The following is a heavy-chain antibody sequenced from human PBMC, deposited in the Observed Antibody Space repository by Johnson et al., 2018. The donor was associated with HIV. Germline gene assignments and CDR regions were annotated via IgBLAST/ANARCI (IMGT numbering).Heavy chain of an antibody. CDR1: GFTFSSYA. V-gene: IGHV3-30-3*01. CDR2: ISYDGSNK. CDR3: ARERNMIVVDDDAFDI. D-gene: IGHD3-22*01. J-gene: IGHJ3*02. Sequence: QEQLVESGGGVVQPGRSLRLSCAASGFTFSSYAMHWVRQAPGKGLEWVAVISYDGSNKYYADSVKGRFTISRDNSKNTLYLQMNSMRAEDTAVYYCARERNMIVVDDDAFDIWGQGTMVTVSS.